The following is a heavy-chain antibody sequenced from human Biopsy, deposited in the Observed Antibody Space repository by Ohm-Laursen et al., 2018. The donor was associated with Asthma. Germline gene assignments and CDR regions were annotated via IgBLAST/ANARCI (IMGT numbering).Heavy chain of an antibody. CDR1: GGTFSNFA. J-gene: IGHJ6*02. CDR2: IMTVFGTT. D-gene: IGHD6-19*01. V-gene: IGHV1-69*01. Sequence: SSVKVSCKAPGGTFSNFAISWVRQAPGQGLEWLGGIMTVFGTTNYAQKFQGRVTVTADESTSTAYMEVTSLRSEDTAIYYCARCQVGYSSGWSLLLKKIYYAGMDVWGQGTAVTVSS. CDR3: ARCQVGYSSGWSLLLKKIYYAGMDV.